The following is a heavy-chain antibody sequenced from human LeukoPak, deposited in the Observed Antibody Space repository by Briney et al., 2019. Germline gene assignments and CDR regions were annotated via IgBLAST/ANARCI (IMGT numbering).Heavy chain of an antibody. D-gene: IGHD6-6*01. CDR2: INHSGST. Sequence: SETLSLTCAVYGGSLSGYYWNWIRQSPGKGLEWIGEINHSGSTNYNPSLKSRVTISVDTSKNQFSLKLSSVTAADTAVYYCARDALSIAARYNWFDPWGQGTLVTVSS. CDR1: GGSLSGYY. CDR3: ARDALSIAARYNWFDP. V-gene: IGHV4-34*01. J-gene: IGHJ5*02.